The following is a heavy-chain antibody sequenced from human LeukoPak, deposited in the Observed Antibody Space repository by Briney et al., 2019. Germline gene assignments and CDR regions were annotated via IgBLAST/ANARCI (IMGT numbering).Heavy chain of an antibody. CDR2: ISGSGGST. D-gene: IGHD1-26*01. V-gene: IGHV3-23*01. J-gene: IGHJ5*02. CDR3: AKSTVGATLNWFDP. CDR1: GFTFSSYA. Sequence: PGGSLRLSCAASGFTFSSYAMSWVRQAPGKGLEWVSAISGSGGSTYYAGSVKGRFTISRDNSKNTLYLQMNSLRAEDTAVYYCAKSTVGATLNWFDPWGQGTLVTVSS.